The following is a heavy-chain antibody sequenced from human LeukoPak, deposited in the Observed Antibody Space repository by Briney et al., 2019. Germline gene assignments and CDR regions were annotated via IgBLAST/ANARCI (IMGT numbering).Heavy chain of an antibody. J-gene: IGHJ4*02. D-gene: IGHD6-19*01. CDR2: MSGSGDTT. V-gene: IGHV3-23*01. Sequence: GGSLRLSCAASGFTFGTHAMTWVRQAPGKGLEWVSGMSGSGDTTYYADSVEGRFTISRDNSKNTLFLQMNSLRAEDTAVYYCAKLAGISGWYVYYFDYWGQGTLVTVS. CDR1: GFTFGTHA. CDR3: AKLAGISGWYVYYFDY.